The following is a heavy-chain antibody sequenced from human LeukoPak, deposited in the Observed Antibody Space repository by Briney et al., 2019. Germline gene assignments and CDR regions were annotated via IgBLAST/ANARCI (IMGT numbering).Heavy chain of an antibody. CDR1: GFTFSTYA. V-gene: IGHV3-23*01. J-gene: IGHJ4*02. CDR2: ITGSADRP. CDR3: ARPQVVVLNPFDY. D-gene: IGHD3-10*01. Sequence: GGSLRLSCAPSGFTFSTYAMSWVRQAPGKGLEWVSAITGSADRPHYADSVKGRFTISRDNSKNIVYLQMNSRRAKDTAVYFCARPQVVVLNPFDYWGQGTLVTVSS.